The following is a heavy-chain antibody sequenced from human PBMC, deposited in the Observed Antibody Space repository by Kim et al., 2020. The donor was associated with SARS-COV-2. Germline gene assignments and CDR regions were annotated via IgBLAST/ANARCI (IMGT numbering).Heavy chain of an antibody. D-gene: IGHD3-10*01. CDR1: GGSISSYY. CDR3: ARGSLLWFGELSWFDP. Sequence: SETLSLTCTVSGGSISSYYWSWIRQPPGKGLEWIGYIYYSGSTNYNPSLKSRVTISVDTSKNQFSLKLSSVTAADTAVYYCARGSLLWFGELSWFDPWGQGTLVTVSS. CDR2: IYYSGST. V-gene: IGHV4-59*01. J-gene: IGHJ5*02.